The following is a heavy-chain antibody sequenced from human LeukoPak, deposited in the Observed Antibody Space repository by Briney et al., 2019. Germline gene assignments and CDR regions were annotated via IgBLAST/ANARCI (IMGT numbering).Heavy chain of an antibody. D-gene: IGHD6-19*01. J-gene: IGHJ6*02. CDR3: AIRSGWYYGVDV. V-gene: IGHV3-23*01. CDR2: ISGSGGST. Sequence: GGSLRLSCAASGFTFSSYAMSWVRQAPGKGLEWVSAISGSGGSTYYADSVKGRFTISRDNSKNTLYLQMNSLRAEDTAVYYCAIRSGWYYGVDVWGQGTTVTVSS. CDR1: GFTFSSYA.